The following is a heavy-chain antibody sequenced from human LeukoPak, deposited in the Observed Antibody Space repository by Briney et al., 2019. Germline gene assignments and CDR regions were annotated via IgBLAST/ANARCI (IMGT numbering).Heavy chain of an antibody. CDR3: ASLGYSVAY. CDR2: IFYSGST. V-gene: IGHV4-59*12. CDR1: GGSISSYY. J-gene: IGHJ4*02. D-gene: IGHD1-26*01. Sequence: SETLSLTCTVSGGSISSYYWSWIRQPAGKGLEWIGNIFYSGSTYYSPSLKSRVTISVDKSKNQFSLKLSSVTAADTAVYYCASLGYSVAYWGQGTLVTVSS.